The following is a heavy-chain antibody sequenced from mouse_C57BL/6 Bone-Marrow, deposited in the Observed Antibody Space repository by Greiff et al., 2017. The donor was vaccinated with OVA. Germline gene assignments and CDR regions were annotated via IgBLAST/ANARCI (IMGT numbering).Heavy chain of an antibody. CDR3: AREGDGNYDFDY. CDR2: IFPGSGST. V-gene: IGHV1-55*01. J-gene: IGHJ2*01. D-gene: IGHD2-1*01. CDR1: GYTFTPSC. Sequence: QVQLQQPGAELVKPGASVKMSCKASGYTFTPSCLTWVKRGPGQGLKWIEVIFPGSGSTNYNEKFKSKATLTVDTSSSTAYMQLSSLTSEDSAVYYCAREGDGNYDFDYWGQGTTLTVSS.